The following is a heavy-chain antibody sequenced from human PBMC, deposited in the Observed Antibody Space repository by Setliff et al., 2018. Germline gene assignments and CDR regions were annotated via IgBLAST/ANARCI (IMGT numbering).Heavy chain of an antibody. CDR1: GGSFSGYY. CDR2: INRSGST. V-gene: IGHV4-34*01. Sequence: PSETLSLTCAVYGGSFSGYYWSWIRQPPGKGLEWIGEINRSGSTNYNPSLKSRVTISMDTSKNQFSLKVSSVTAADTAVYYCARDGGYDYYFDYWGQGTPVTVSS. D-gene: IGHD5-12*01. CDR3: ARDGGYDYYFDY. J-gene: IGHJ4*02.